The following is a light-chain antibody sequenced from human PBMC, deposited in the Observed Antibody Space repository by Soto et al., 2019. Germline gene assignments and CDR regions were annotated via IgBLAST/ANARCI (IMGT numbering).Light chain of an antibody. CDR2: EVS. CDR3: SSYAGGYNVV. J-gene: IGLJ2*01. V-gene: IGLV2-8*01. Sequence: QSALTQPPSASGSPGQSVTISCTGTSSDVGGYNFVSWYQQHPGKAPKLMIYEVSKRPSGVPDRFSGSKSGNTASLTISGLQAEDEADYYCSSYAGGYNVVFGGGTKLTVL. CDR1: SSDVGGYNF.